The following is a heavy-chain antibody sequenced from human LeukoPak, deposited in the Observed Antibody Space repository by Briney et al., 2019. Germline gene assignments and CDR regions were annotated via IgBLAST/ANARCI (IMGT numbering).Heavy chain of an antibody. V-gene: IGHV3-23*01. D-gene: IGHD6-13*01. CDR2: ISGSGGST. CDR3: ARDTYSSSWYGLFGY. J-gene: IGHJ4*02. CDR1: GFTLSSYW. Sequence: GGSLRLSCAASGFTLSSYWMSWVRQAPGKGLEWVSAISGSGGSTYYADSVKGRFTISRDNSKNTLYLQMNSLRAEDTAVYYCARDTYSSSWYGLFGYWGQGTLVTVSS.